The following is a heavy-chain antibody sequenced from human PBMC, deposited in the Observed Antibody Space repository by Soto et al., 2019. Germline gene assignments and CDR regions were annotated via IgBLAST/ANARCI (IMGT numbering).Heavy chain of an antibody. Sequence: SETLSLTCTVSGGSISSGSYYWGWIRQSPGMALEWIGSIHYSGNTYYNPSLKSQVTIPADTSKNQFSLRLSSVIAADTAVYYCVRLRYYYYMDVWGKGTTVTVSS. J-gene: IGHJ6*03. CDR1: GGSISSGSYY. CDR3: VRLRYYYYMDV. CDR2: IHYSGNT. V-gene: IGHV4-39*01. D-gene: IGHD4-17*01.